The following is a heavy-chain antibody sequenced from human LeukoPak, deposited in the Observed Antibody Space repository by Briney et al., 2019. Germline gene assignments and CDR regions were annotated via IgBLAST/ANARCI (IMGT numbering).Heavy chain of an antibody. Sequence: PGGSLRLSCAASGFTFSNYWMSWVRQAPGKGLEWVANIKQDGSEKYYVDSVKGRFTISRDNAKNSLYLQMNSLRAEDTAVYYCARGLRSSGWYDAFDIWGQGTMVTVSS. D-gene: IGHD6-19*01. V-gene: IGHV3-7*01. CDR1: GFTFSNYW. J-gene: IGHJ3*02. CDR3: ARGLRSSGWYDAFDI. CDR2: IKQDGSEK.